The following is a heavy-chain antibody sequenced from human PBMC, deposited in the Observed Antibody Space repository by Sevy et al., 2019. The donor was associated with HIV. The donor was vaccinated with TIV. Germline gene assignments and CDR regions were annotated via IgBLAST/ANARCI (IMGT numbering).Heavy chain of an antibody. Sequence: GGSLRLSCAASGFTFSIYSMIWVRQAPGKGLEWVSTFSFGCGQINYADSVKGRFTISRDNSKNTLYLQMNSLSAEDTAVYYCAREGCTKPHDYWGQGTLVTVSS. V-gene: IGHV3-23*01. D-gene: IGHD2-8*01. CDR1: GFTFSIYS. CDR2: FSFGCGQI. J-gene: IGHJ4*02. CDR3: AREGCTKPHDY.